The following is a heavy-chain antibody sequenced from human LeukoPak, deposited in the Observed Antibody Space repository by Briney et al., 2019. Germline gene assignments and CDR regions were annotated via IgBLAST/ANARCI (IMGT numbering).Heavy chain of an antibody. J-gene: IGHJ5*02. V-gene: IGHV5-51*01. D-gene: IGHD6-6*01. CDR3: ARQGSSSSSSGWFDP. Sequence: GESLKISCKASGYSFTSYWIVWVRQMPGKGLEWMGFINPGNSDTRYSPSFQGQVTISADKSISTAYLQWSSLKASDTAMYYCARQGSSSSSSGWFDPWGQGTLVTVSS. CDR1: GYSFTSYW. CDR2: INPGNSDT.